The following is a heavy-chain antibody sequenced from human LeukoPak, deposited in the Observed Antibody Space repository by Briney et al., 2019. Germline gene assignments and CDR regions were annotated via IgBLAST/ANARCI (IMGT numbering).Heavy chain of an antibody. CDR2: INHSGST. CDR3: ARIGSSGYYDRNAFDI. Sequence: SETLSLTCAVYGGSFSGYYWSWIRQPPGKGLEWIGEINHSGSTNYNPSLKSRVTISVDMSKNQFSLKLNSVTAADTALYYCARIGSSGYYDRNAFDIWGQGTMVTVSS. D-gene: IGHD3-22*01. J-gene: IGHJ3*02. V-gene: IGHV4-34*01. CDR1: GGSFSGYY.